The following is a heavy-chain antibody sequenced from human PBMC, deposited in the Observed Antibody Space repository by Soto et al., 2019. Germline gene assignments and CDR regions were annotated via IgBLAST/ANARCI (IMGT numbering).Heavy chain of an antibody. V-gene: IGHV1-3*01. J-gene: IGHJ4*02. CDR2: VIPGNGDT. CDR1: GYTFISYT. Sequence: QVQFVQSGAEVKKPGASVKVSCKASGYTFISYTMHWVRQDPGQSLEWIGWVIPGNGDTKYSQKFQGRVTFTRDTSANTAYMELSSLRSEDTATYYCTRMIRGYACDYWGQGTLVTVSS. D-gene: IGHD5-12*01. CDR3: TRMIRGYACDY.